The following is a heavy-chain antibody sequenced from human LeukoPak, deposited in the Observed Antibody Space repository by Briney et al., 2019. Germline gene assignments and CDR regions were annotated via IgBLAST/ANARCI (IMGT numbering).Heavy chain of an antibody. Sequence: SVKVSCKASGGTFSSYAISWVRQAPGQGLEWMGGIIPISGTANYAQKFQGRVTITTDESTSTAYMELSSLRSEDTAVYYCARARPGVYDILTGSYYYMDVWGKGTTVTVSS. J-gene: IGHJ6*03. D-gene: IGHD3-9*01. V-gene: IGHV1-69*05. CDR3: ARARPGVYDILTGSYYYMDV. CDR1: GGTFSSYA. CDR2: IIPISGTA.